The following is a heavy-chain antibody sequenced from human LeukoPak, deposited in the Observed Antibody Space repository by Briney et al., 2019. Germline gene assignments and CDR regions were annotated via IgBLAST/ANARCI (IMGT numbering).Heavy chain of an antibody. D-gene: IGHD3-10*01. Sequence: GGSLRLSCAASGFTFSSYSMNWVRQAPGKGLEWVSSISSSSSSYIYYADSVKGRFTISRDNAKNSLYLQMNSLRAEDTAVYYCASNPLSYYGSGGSDYWGQGTLVTVSP. J-gene: IGHJ4*02. V-gene: IGHV3-21*01. CDR3: ASNPLSYYGSGGSDY. CDR2: ISSSSSSYI. CDR1: GFTFSSYS.